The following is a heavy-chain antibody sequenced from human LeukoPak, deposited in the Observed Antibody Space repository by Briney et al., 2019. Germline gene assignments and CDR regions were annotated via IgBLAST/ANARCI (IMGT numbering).Heavy chain of an antibody. CDR3: ARDPTTVTTIFDS. CDR2: IYPGEGIYATATT. Sequence: SETLSLTCSVSGVSLSAYYWSWIRQSAGNRLEWIGRIYPGEGIYATATTSYNPSFKSRVTMSGDTSMNQLSLKLSSVTAADTAVYYCARDPTTVTTIFDSWGQGILVTVSS. J-gene: IGHJ4*02. V-gene: IGHV4-4*07. CDR1: GVSLSAYY. D-gene: IGHD4-11*01.